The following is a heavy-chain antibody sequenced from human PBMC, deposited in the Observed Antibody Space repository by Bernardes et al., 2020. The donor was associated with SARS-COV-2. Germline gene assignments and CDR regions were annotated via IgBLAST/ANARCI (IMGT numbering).Heavy chain of an antibody. CDR3: ARGRNSVNMILVVIGFTVYFDY. CDR1: CESCSGYY. J-gene: IGHJ4*02. CDR2: INHRGST. V-gene: IGHV4-34*01. D-gene: IGHD2-8*02. Sequence: ENPSLTCAVYCESCSGYYWSWLLPPPGKGLEWIGEINHRGSTNYNAALKSRVNLSVDTSKNQFSLKLSSLTAADTAVYYCARGRNSVNMILVVIGFTVYFDYWGQGTLVTVSS.